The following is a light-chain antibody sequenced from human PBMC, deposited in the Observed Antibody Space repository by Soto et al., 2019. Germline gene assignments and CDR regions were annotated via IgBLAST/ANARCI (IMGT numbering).Light chain of an antibody. Sequence: EIVLIQSPATLSLSPGERATLSCRASQSVSSYLAWYQQKPGQAPRLLIYDTSNRATGIPARFSGSGSGTDFTLTISNLEPEDFAVYYCQQRSNWPITFGQGTRLEIK. CDR3: QQRSNWPIT. V-gene: IGKV3-11*01. J-gene: IGKJ5*01. CDR2: DTS. CDR1: QSVSSY.